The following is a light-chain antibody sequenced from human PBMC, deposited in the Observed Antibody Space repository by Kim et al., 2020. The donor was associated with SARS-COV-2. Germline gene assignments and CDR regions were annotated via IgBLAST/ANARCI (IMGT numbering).Light chain of an antibody. Sequence: SYALTQPPSVSVSPGQTASITCSGDKLGDKYACWYQQKPGQSPVLVIYQDSKRPSGIPERFSGSNSGNTATLTISGTQAMDDADYSCQEWDRSTFWVLGG. CDR1: KLGDKY. CDR3: QEWDRSTFWV. V-gene: IGLV3-1*01. CDR2: QDS. J-gene: IGLJ3*02.